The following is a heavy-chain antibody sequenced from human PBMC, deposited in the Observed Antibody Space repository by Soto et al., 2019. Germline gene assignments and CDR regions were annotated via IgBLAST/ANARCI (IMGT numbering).Heavy chain of an antibody. CDR3: ARHGPAPHSHYGMDV. CDR2: ISAYNGNT. D-gene: IGHD2-15*01. V-gene: IGHV1-18*01. Sequence: QVQLVQSGGEVKKPGASVKVSCKTSGYSFTTYGISWVRQAPGQGLEWMGWISAYNGNTNYAQTLQDRVTMTAATSTSTAYLELRRLRSVDTAVYYCARHGPAPHSHYGMDVWGQGSTVTVSS. J-gene: IGHJ6*02. CDR1: GYSFTTYG.